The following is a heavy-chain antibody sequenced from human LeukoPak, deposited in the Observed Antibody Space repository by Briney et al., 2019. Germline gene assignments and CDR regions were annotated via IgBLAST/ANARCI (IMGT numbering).Heavy chain of an antibody. D-gene: IGHD3-3*01. J-gene: IGHJ5*02. Sequence: SETLSLTCTVSGGSISSYYWSWIRQPPGKGLEWIGYIYYSGSTNYNPSLKSRVTISVDTSKNQFSLKLGSVTAADTAVYYCARVFRNWFDPWGQGTLVTVSS. CDR2: IYYSGST. V-gene: IGHV4-59*01. CDR1: GGSISSYY. CDR3: ARVFRNWFDP.